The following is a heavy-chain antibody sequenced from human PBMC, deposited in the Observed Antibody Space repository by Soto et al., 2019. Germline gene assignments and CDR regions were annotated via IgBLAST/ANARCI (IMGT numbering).Heavy chain of an antibody. Sequence: QVQLQESGPGLVKPSQTLSLTCTVSGGSISSGGYYWSWIRQHPGKGLDWIGYIYYSGSTYYNPSLKSRVTISVDTSKNQFSLKLSSVTAADTAVYYCARERVNNWNQRTPDYWGQGTLVTVSS. D-gene: IGHD1-20*01. CDR2: IYYSGST. V-gene: IGHV4-31*03. CDR3: ARERVNNWNQRTPDY. J-gene: IGHJ4*02. CDR1: GGSISSGGYY.